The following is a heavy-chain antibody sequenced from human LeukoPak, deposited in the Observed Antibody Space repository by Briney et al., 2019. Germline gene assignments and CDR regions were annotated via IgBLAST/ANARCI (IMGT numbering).Heavy chain of an antibody. CDR1: GFTFDDYA. CDR3: AKESSPYDFWSGYYDY. V-gene: IGHV3-9*01. CDR2: ISWNSGSI. D-gene: IGHD3-3*01. Sequence: GGSLRLSCAASGFTFDDYAMHWVRQAPGKGLEWVSGISWNSGSIGYADSVKGRFTISRDNAKNSLYLQMNSLRAEDTALYYCAKESSPYDFWSGYYDYWGQGTLVTVSS. J-gene: IGHJ4*02.